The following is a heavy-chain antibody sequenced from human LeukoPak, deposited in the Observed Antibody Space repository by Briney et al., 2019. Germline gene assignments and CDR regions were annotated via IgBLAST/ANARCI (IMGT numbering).Heavy chain of an antibody. CDR1: GFTFSSYW. Sequence: GGSLRLSCAASGFTFSSYWMHWVRRAPGKGLVWVSRINSDGSSTSYADSVKGRFTISRDNAKNTLYLQMNSLRAEDTAVYYCARDAPTMVRGVMAPDYWGQGTLVTVSS. CDR3: ARDAPTMVRGVMAPDY. CDR2: INSDGSST. D-gene: IGHD3-10*01. V-gene: IGHV3-74*01. J-gene: IGHJ4*02.